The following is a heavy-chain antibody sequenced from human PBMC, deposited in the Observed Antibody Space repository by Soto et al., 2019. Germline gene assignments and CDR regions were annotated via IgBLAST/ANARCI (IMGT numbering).Heavy chain of an antibody. CDR3: ARASGYYDSSGYYSPIYFDY. D-gene: IGHD3-22*01. J-gene: IGHJ4*02. Sequence: GGSLRLSCAASGFTFSDYYMSWIRQAPGKGLEWVSYISSSSSYTNYADSVKGRFTISRDNAKNSMYLQMNSLRAEDTAVYYCARASGYYDSSGYYSPIYFDYWGQGTLVTVSS. V-gene: IGHV3-11*06. CDR2: ISSSSSYT. CDR1: GFTFSDYY.